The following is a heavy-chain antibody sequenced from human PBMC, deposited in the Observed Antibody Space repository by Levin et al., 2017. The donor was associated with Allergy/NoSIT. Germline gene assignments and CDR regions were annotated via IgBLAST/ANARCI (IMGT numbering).Heavy chain of an antibody. V-gene: IGHV2-70*11. D-gene: IGHD3-10*01. CDR2: IDWDDDK. J-gene: IGHJ4*02. CDR1: GFSLTTSGMC. CDR3: ARATNHYYGRGFDY. Sequence: TLSLTCTFSGFSLTTSGMCVSWIRPPPGNALEWLARIDWDDDKYYSTSLKTRLTISRDTSKNQVVLTMTSMDPVDTATYYCARATNHYYGRGFDYWGQGTPVTVSS.